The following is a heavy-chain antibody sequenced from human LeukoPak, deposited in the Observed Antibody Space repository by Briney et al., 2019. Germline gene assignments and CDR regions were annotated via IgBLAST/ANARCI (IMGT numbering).Heavy chain of an antibody. V-gene: IGHV3-74*01. CDR2: IDGDESAT. D-gene: IGHD2-21*01. CDR3: AKDPAQVLWTRKNWFDP. Sequence: PGGSLRLSCAASGFTFRSHWMHWVRQAPGKGLIWVSRIDGDESATYYGDSVKGRFTISRDNSKNTLYLQMNSLRAEDTAVYYCAKDPAQVLWTRKNWFDPWGQGTLVTVSS. J-gene: IGHJ5*02. CDR1: GFTFRSHW.